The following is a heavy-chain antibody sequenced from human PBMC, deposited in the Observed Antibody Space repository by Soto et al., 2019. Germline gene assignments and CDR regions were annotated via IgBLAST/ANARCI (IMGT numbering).Heavy chain of an antibody. CDR2: ISGAGGGT. D-gene: IGHD4-17*01. Sequence: EVQLLESGGGLVQPGGSLRLSCAVSGFTFSSYAMSWVRQAPGKGPEWVSSISGAGGGTHYADSVRGRFTISRDNSKNTLYLQMNRLRAEDTTVYYCAKDKSRGVTVTPDYWGQGTLVTVSS. V-gene: IGHV3-23*01. J-gene: IGHJ4*02. CDR1: GFTFSSYA. CDR3: AKDKSRGVTVTPDY.